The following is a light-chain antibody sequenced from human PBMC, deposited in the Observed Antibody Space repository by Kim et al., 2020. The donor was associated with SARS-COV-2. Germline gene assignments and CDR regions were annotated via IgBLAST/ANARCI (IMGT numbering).Light chain of an antibody. V-gene: IGKV3-15*01. CDR2: GAS. CDR3: QQYNNWPPHT. Sequence: VSPGERAPLSCGAGESVSSNLAWYQQKPGQAPRLLIYGASTRATGIPARFSGSGSGTEFTLTIRSLQSEDFAVYYCQQYNNWPPHTFGQGTKLEI. J-gene: IGKJ2*01. CDR1: ESVSSN.